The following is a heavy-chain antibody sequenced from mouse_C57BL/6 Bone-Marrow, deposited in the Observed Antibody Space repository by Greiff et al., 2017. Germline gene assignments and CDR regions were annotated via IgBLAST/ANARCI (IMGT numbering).Heavy chain of an antibody. CDR3: AREDSLWRFAY. CDR1: GYTFTSYW. V-gene: IGHV1-69*01. D-gene: IGHD2-12*01. CDR2: IDPSDSYT. Sequence: VQLQQPGAELVMPGASVKLSCKASGYTFTSYWMHWVKQRPGQGLEWIGEIDPSDSYTNYNQKFKGKSTLTVDKSSSTAYMQLSSLTSEDSAVYYCAREDSLWRFAYWGQGTLVTVSA. J-gene: IGHJ3*01.